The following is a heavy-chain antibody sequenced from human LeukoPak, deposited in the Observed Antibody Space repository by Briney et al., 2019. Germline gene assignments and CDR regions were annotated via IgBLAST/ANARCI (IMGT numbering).Heavy chain of an antibody. D-gene: IGHD3-10*01. V-gene: IGHV3-53*01. J-gene: IGHJ5*02. CDR2: IYPGGST. Sequence: PGTSLRLSCAASGFTVSTNYMSWVRQAPGKGLEWVSVIYPGGSTYYADSVKGRFTFSRDNSKNTLYLQMDSLRAEDTAVYYCARARRWFGEIDLWGQGTLVTVSS. CDR1: GFTVSTNY. CDR3: ARARRWFGEIDL.